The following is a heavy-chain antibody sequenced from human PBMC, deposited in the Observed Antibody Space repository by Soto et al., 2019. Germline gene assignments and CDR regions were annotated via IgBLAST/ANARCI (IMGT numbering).Heavy chain of an antibody. Sequence: PGGSLRLSCAASGFTFIGSSIHWVRHASWKGLEWVGRIRSKNNSYATAYAASVKGRFTISRDDSKNTAYLQMNSLKTEDTAVYYCTASGSDAFVEYWGQGNLVPVSS. CDR2: IRSKNNSYAT. D-gene: IGHD5-12*01. J-gene: IGHJ4*02. CDR1: GFTFIGSS. V-gene: IGHV3-73*01. CDR3: TASGSDAFVEY.